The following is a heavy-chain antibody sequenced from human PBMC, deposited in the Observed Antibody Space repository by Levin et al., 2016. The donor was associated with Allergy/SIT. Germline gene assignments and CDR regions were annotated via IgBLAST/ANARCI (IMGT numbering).Heavy chain of an antibody. D-gene: IGHD3-22*01. CDR3: AKARSGDYYGDY. J-gene: IGHJ4*02. V-gene: IGHV3-23*01. CDR2: ISGSGSST. Sequence: GGSLRLSCAASGFTLSSNAMSWVRQAPGKGMEWVSSISGSGSSTYYADSVRGRFTISRDNSQSTLYLQMNSLRAEDTAIYYCAKARSGDYYGDYWGQGTLVTVSS. CDR1: GFTLSSNA.